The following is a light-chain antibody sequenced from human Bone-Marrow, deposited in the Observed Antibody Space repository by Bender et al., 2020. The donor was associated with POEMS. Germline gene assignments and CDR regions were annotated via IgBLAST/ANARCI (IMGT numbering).Light chain of an antibody. CDR2: EDT. CDR1: VLARKY. CDR3: YSSYNSGQRV. V-gene: IGLV3-10*01. Sequence: SSDLRQTPSVSVSPGQTARITCSADVLARKYVYLYQQKSGQPPVMLIYEDTKRPSEIPEKFSGSNSGGIASLTIAGAQVEDEADYYCYSSYNSGQRVFGGGTKLTVL. J-gene: IGLJ3*02.